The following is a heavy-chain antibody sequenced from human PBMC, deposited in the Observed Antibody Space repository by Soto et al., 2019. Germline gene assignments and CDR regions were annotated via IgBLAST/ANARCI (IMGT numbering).Heavy chain of an antibody. CDR1: GFTFSSYS. V-gene: IGHV3-21*01. J-gene: IGHJ6*02. CDR2: ISSSSSYI. Sequence: PGGSLRLSCAASGFTFSSYSMNWVRQAPGKGLEWVSSISSSSSYIYYADSVKGRFTISRDNAKNPLYLQMNSLRAEDTAVYYCARSTLLYMYGMDVWGQGTTVTVSS. CDR3: ARSTLLYMYGMDV. D-gene: IGHD3-10*01.